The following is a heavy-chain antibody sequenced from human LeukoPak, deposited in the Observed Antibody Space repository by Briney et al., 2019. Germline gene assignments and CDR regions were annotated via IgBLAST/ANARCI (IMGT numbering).Heavy chain of an antibody. CDR1: GFTFSSHA. J-gene: IGHJ4*02. V-gene: IGHV3-23*01. CDR2: VSVTGGST. CDR3: VRDYWGY. D-gene: IGHD3-16*01. Sequence: QAGGSLRLSCAASGFTFSSHAMSWVRQAPGKGLEWVSVVSVTGGSTYYADSVKGRFTISRDNSKNTLFLQMTSLRAEDTAVYYCVRDYWGYGGQGTLVTVSS.